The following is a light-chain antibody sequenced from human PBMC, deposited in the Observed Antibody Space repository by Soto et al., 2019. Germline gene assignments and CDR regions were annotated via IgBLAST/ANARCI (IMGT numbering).Light chain of an antibody. Sequence: EIVLTQSPVTLSLSPGERATLSCRASQSVTTFLAWYQQKPGQAPRLLIYDVSNRATGIPARFSGSGSGTDFTLTINSLEPEDFAVYYCQQRINWPLTFGGGTKVEIK. CDR3: QQRINWPLT. CDR2: DVS. J-gene: IGKJ4*01. V-gene: IGKV3-11*01. CDR1: QSVTTF.